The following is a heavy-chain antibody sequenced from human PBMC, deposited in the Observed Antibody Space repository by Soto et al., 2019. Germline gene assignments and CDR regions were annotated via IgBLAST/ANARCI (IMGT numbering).Heavy chain of an antibody. Sequence: SLRLAWAASGFSFDEDALTWGRQAPGKGLEWVAGINWNGGSKGYADSVKGRFTISRDNAKSSLYLQMNNLRAEDTAFYFCARATQSYYDTSGYYSYVHWGQGAQVTVSS. V-gene: IGHV3-20*04. CDR2: INWNGGSK. CDR3: ARATQSYYDTSGYYSYVH. D-gene: IGHD3-22*01. J-gene: IGHJ4*02. CDR1: GFSFDEDA.